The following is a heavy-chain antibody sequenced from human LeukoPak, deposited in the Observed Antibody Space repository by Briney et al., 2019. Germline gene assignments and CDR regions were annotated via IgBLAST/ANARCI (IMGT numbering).Heavy chain of an antibody. CDR3: ARQYYGSGSYYYVY. CDR2: IYSGGST. Sequence: GGSLRLSCAASGFTVTTYYMSWVRQAPGKGLEWVSVIYSGGSTYYADSVKGRFTISRDNSKNTLYLQMNSLRAEDTAVYYCARQYYGSGSYYYVYWGQGTLVTVSS. D-gene: IGHD3-10*01. CDR1: GFTVTTYY. V-gene: IGHV3-66*04. J-gene: IGHJ4*02.